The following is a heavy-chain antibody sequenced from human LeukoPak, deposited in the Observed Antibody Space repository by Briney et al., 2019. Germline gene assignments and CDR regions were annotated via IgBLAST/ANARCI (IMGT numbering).Heavy chain of an antibody. Sequence: GASVTVSFKTSVYTFTVYYMHWVRQAPGQGGGWMGWINPNSGGTNYAQKFQGRVTMTRDTSISTAYMDLSRLKSDDTAVYYCARGAHYHDSSQGYDYWGQGTLVTVSS. CDR3: ARGAHYHDSSQGYDY. V-gene: IGHV1-2*02. CDR2: INPNSGGT. CDR1: VYTFTVYY. D-gene: IGHD3-22*01. J-gene: IGHJ4*02.